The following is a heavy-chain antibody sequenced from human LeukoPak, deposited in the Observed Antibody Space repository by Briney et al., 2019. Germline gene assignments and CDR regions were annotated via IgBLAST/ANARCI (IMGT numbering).Heavy chain of an antibody. J-gene: IGHJ4*02. CDR3: ARSTVTTPDDY. CDR2: IYYSGST. Sequence: PSETLSLTCSVSGGSITSYYWSWIRQPPGKGLEWIGYIYYSGSTNYNPSLKSRVTISVDTSKNQFSLKLSSVTAADTAVYYCARSTVTTPDDYWGQGTLVTVSS. CDR1: GGSITSYY. V-gene: IGHV4-59*01. D-gene: IGHD4-17*01.